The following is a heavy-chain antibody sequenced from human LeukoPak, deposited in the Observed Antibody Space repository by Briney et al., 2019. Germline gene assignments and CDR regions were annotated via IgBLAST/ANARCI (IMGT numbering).Heavy chain of an antibody. CDR1: GFTFSSYG. CDR2: ISYDGSNK. Sequence: GRSLRLSCAASGFTFSSYGMHWVRQAPGKGLEWVAVISYDGSNKYYADSVKGRFTISRDNSKNTLYLQMNSLRAEDTAVYYCAKVATMMAYYFDYWGQGTLVTVSS. CDR3: AKVATMMAYYFDY. J-gene: IGHJ4*02. V-gene: IGHV3-30*18. D-gene: IGHD3-22*01.